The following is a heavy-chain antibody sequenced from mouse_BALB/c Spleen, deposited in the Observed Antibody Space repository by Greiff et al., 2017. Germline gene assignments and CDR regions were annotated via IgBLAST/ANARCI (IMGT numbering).Heavy chain of an antibody. CDR1: GYTFSSYW. J-gene: IGHJ3*01. V-gene: IGHV1-9*01. Sequence: VQLQQSGAELMKPGASVKISCKATGYTFSSYWIEWVKQRPGHGLEWIGEILPGSGSTNYNEKFKGKATFTADTSSNTAYMQLSSLTSEDSAVYYCARRGHWFAYWGQGTLVTVSA. CDR3: ARRGHWFAY. CDR2: ILPGSGST.